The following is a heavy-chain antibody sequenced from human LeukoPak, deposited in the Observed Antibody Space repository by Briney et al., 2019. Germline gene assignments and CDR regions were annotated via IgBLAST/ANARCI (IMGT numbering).Heavy chain of an antibody. CDR2: IYYSGST. J-gene: IGHJ4*02. D-gene: IGHD5-24*01. V-gene: IGHV4-59*01. CDR1: GGSISSYY. Sequence: KPSETLSLTCTVSGGSISSYYWSWIRQPPGKGLEWIGYIYYSGSTNYNPSLKSRVTISVDTSKNQFSLKLSSVTAADTAVYYCARAQDGYNPFDYWGQGTLVTVSS. CDR3: ARAQDGYNPFDY.